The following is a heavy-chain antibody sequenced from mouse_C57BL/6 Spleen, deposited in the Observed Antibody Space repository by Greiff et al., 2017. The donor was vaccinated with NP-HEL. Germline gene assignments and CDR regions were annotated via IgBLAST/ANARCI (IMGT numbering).Heavy chain of an antibody. J-gene: IGHJ1*03. Sequence: VKLMESGAELVKPGASVKMSCKASGYTFTTYPIEWMKQNHGKSLEWIGNFHPYNDDTKYNAKFKGKATLTVEKSSSTVYLEVSRLTSDDSAVYYCARLYYGSSWWYFDVWGTGTTVTVSS. V-gene: IGHV1-47*01. CDR1: GYTFTTYP. D-gene: IGHD1-1*01. CDR2: FHPYNDDT. CDR3: ARLYYGSSWWYFDV.